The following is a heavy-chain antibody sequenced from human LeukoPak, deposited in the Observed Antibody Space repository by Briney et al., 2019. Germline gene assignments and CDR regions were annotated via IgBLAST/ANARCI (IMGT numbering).Heavy chain of an antibody. CDR1: GYTFKTYG. D-gene: IGHD4-11*01. CDR2: INPYNGNT. J-gene: IGHJ4*02. CDR3: ARDPDGSTDFDY. V-gene: IGHV1-18*01. Sequence: ASVKVSCKASGYTFKTYGISWVRQAPGQGLEWMGWINPYNGNTNYAQKFRGRITMTTDTSTSTAYMELRSLRSDDTAVYYCARDPDGSTDFDYWGQGTLVTVAS.